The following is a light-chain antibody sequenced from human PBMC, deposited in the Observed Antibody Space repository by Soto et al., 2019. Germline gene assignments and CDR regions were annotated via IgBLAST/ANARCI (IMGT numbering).Light chain of an antibody. Sequence: DILMTQSPSSLSASIGDRVTISCRTSQTVSTYLNWYQHKPGRGPTLLIYAASSLQSGVPSRFSGSGFGTDFTLTISSLQPEDFATYYCQQFKSYPLTFGGGTKVDIK. J-gene: IGKJ4*01. CDR1: QTVSTY. CDR2: AAS. CDR3: QQFKSYPLT. V-gene: IGKV1-39*01.